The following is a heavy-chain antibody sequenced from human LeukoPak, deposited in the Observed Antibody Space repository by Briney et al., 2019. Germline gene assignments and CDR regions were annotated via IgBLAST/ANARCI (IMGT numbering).Heavy chain of an antibody. CDR3: ARDITLTRGGRSDY. J-gene: IGHJ4*02. Sequence: PGGSLRPSCAASGFTFSSYWMYWVRQAPGKGLVWVSRINSDGKTTNYADSVKGRFTISRDNAKNTLYLQMNSLRAEDTAVYYCARDITLTRGGRSDYWGQGTLVTVSA. V-gene: IGHV3-74*01. D-gene: IGHD3-10*01. CDR2: INSDGKTT. CDR1: GFTFSSYW.